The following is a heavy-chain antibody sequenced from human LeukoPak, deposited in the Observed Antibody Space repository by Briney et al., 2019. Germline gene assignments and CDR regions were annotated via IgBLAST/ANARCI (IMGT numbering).Heavy chain of an antibody. CDR1: GFTSSDDP. V-gene: IGHV3-48*02. Sequence: PGGSLRLSCAASGFTSSDDPMNWVRQAPGKGLEWVAHISSSSLHISDADSGKGRFTICRDNAKNSLYLQMNSLRDEDTAVYYCVRDTAFAFDIWGQGTMVTVSS. D-gene: IGHD2-21*02. J-gene: IGHJ3*02. CDR3: VRDTAFAFDI. CDR2: ISSSSLHI.